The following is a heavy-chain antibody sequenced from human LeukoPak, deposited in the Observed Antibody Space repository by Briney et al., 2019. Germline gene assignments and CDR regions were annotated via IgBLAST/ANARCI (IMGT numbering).Heavy chain of an antibody. CDR1: GGSISSTTYY. J-gene: IGHJ6*04. Sequence: SETLSLTCTVSGGSISSTTYYWGWIRQPPGKGLEWIGSIYYSGSTYYNPSLKSRVTISVDTSKNHFSLRLSSVTAADTAVYYCARDPYGAKSYYGMDVWGKGTTVTVSS. CDR3: ARDPYGAKSYYGMDV. D-gene: IGHD4/OR15-4a*01. V-gene: IGHV4-39*07. CDR2: IYYSGST.